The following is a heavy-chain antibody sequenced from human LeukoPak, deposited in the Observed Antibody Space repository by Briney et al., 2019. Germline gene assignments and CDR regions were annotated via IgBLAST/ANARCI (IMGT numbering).Heavy chain of an antibody. CDR1: GGTFSSYA. CDR2: IIPIFGAA. Sequence: SVKVSCKASGGTFSSYAISWVRQAPGQGLEWMGRIIPIFGAANYAQKFQGRVTITTDESTSTAYMELSSLRSEDTAVYYCAREGRVGARVVDYWGQGTLVTVSS. J-gene: IGHJ4*02. CDR3: AREGRVGARVVDY. V-gene: IGHV1-69*05. D-gene: IGHD1-26*01.